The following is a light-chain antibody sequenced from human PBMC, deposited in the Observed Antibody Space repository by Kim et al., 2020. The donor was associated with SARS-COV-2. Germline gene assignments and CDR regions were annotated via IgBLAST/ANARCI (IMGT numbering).Light chain of an antibody. J-gene: IGLJ2*01. V-gene: IGLV3-21*04. Sequence: ATGKTAGITVGGNNNGGKSVHWYQQKPGQAPVLVIYYESDRPSGIPERFSGSNSGNTATLTISRVEAGDEADYYCQVWDSSSDHVVFGGGTQLTVL. CDR3: QVWDSSSDHVV. CDR1: NNGGKS. CDR2: YES.